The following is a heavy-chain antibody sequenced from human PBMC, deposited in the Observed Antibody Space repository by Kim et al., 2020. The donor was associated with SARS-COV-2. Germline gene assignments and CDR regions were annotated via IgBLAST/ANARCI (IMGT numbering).Heavy chain of an antibody. D-gene: IGHD3-22*01. J-gene: IGHJ3*01. CDR2: INAGNGNT. Sequence: ASVKVSCKSSGYTFADYALHWVRQAPGHRIEGMGWINAGNGNTRYSQNFQGRVAITRDTSASTAYMELNRLRYEDTAVYYCAREGHEGGYLTWGQGTMVIVSS. CDR3: AREGHEGGYLT. V-gene: IGHV1-3*01. CDR1: GYTFADYA.